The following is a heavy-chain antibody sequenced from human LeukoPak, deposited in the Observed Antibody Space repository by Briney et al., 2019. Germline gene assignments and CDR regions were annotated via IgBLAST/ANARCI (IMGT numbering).Heavy chain of an antibody. J-gene: IGHJ4*02. CDR2: FDPEEAKM. D-gene: IGHD3-3*01. CDR3: TTRSGDFWSGFVN. Sequence: ASVTVSCKVSGNSLSELSIQWVRQAPGKGLECMGGFDPEEAKMVYAQNFQGRVNMTEDTSTQTAFMELSGLTSDDTAVYYCTTRSGDFWSGFVNWGQGTLVTVSS. CDR1: GNSLSELS. V-gene: IGHV1-24*01.